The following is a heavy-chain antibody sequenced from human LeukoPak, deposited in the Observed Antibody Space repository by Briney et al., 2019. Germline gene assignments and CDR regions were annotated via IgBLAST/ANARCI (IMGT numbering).Heavy chain of an antibody. D-gene: IGHD5-18*01. CDR3: ARDGTAISPHDAFDI. CDR2: IYYSGST. V-gene: IGHV4-59*01. CDR1: GGSISSYY. J-gene: IGHJ3*02. Sequence: PSETLSLTCTVSGGSISSYYRSWIRQPPGKGLEWIGYIYYSGSTNYNPSLKSRVTISVDTSKNQFSLKLSSVTAADTAVYYCARDGTAISPHDAFDIWGQGTMVTVSS.